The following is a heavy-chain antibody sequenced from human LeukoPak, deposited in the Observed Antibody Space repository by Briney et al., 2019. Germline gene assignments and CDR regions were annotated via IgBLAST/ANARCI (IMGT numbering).Heavy chain of an antibody. CDR1: GFTFSSCG. V-gene: IGHV3-30*02. J-gene: IGHJ4*02. Sequence: GGSLRLSCAASGFTFSSCGMHWVRQAPGKGLEWVAFIRYHGSDKYYADSVKGRFTISRDNSENTLYLQMNSLRAEDTAVYYCAKGWYSSGWSPFDYWGQGTLVTVSS. D-gene: IGHD6-19*01. CDR3: AKGWYSSGWSPFDY. CDR2: IRYHGSDK.